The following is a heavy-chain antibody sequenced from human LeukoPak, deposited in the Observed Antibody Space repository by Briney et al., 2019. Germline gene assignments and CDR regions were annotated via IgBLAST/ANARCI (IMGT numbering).Heavy chain of an antibody. CDR1: GFTFSGYS. V-gene: IGHV3-21*01. CDR3: AREVVGASSGDY. D-gene: IGHD1-26*01. CDR2: ISSSSSYI. Sequence: GGSLRLSCAASGFTFSGYSMNWVRQAPGKGLEWVSSISSSSSYIYYADSVKGRFTISRDNAKNSLYLQMNSLRAEDTAVYYCAREVVGASSGDYWGQGTLVTVSS. J-gene: IGHJ4*02.